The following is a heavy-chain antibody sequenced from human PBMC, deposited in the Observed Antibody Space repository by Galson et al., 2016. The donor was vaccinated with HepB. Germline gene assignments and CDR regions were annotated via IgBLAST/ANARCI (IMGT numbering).Heavy chain of an antibody. CDR3: ARDPGGYGFIDS. Sequence: LRLSCAASGFTFTEYYMTWIRQAPGTGLEWLSYLSPSTRYTNSTDSVKGRFTIFRDNAKNSVYLQMNSLRAEDTAVYYCARDPGGYGFIDSWGQGTLVTVSS. V-gene: IGHV3-11*06. J-gene: IGHJ4*02. CDR1: GFTFTEYY. D-gene: IGHD5-12*01. CDR2: LSPSTRYT.